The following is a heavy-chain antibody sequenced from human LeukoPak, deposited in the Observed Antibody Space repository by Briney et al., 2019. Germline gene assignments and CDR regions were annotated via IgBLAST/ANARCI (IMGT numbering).Heavy chain of an antibody. V-gene: IGHV1-18*01. CDR3: ARDRGANWGSWYFDL. D-gene: IGHD7-27*01. CDR2: ITAYNGNT. Sequence: ASVKVSCKASGYTFTSYGISWVRQAPGQGLEWMGWITAYNGNTSYAQKLQGRVTMTTDTSTSTAYMELRSLRSDDTAVYYCARDRGANWGSWYFDLWGRGTLVTVSS. J-gene: IGHJ2*01. CDR1: GYTFTSYG.